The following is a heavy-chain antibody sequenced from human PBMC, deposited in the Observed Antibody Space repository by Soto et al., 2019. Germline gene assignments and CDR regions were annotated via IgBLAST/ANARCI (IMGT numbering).Heavy chain of an antibody. Sequence: HPGGSLRLSCAASGFTFSSYAMSWVRQAPGKGLEWVSAISGSGGSTYYADSAKGRFTISRDNSKNTLYLQMNSLRAEDTAVYYCAKELGYCSSTSCYRDFDYWGQGTLVTV. J-gene: IGHJ4*02. D-gene: IGHD2-2*02. V-gene: IGHV3-23*01. CDR3: AKELGYCSSTSCYRDFDY. CDR2: ISGSGGST. CDR1: GFTFSSYA.